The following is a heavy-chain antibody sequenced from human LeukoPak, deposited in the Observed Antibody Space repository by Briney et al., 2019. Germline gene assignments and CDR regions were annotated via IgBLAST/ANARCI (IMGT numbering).Heavy chain of an antibody. D-gene: IGHD3-10*01. V-gene: IGHV3-48*02. Sequence: GGSLRLSCAASGFTFSTSSMNWVRQAPGKGLEWVSYISGSSSTIYYADSVKGRFTISRDNAKSSLYLQMNSLRDEDTAVYYCARGYYGCFDYWGQGILVTVSS. CDR2: ISGSSSTI. CDR1: GFTFSTSS. J-gene: IGHJ4*02. CDR3: ARGYYGCFDY.